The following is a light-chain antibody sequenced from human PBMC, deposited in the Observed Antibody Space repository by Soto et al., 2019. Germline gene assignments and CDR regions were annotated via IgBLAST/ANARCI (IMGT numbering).Light chain of an antibody. J-gene: IGKJ1*01. CDR2: GAS. CDR1: LAISYY. CDR3: QRYNTVPWA. V-gene: IGKV1-27*01. Sequence: DIQMTQSPSSLSAFVGDRVTITCRASLAISYYLAWYQQRPGKLPKLLIYGASTLQSGVPSRFAGSGSGTEFSLTITSLQPEDVATYYCQRYNTVPWAFGQGTKVEIK.